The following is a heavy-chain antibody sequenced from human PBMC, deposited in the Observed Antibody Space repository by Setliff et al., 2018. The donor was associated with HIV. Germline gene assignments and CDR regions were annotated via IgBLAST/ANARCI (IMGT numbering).Heavy chain of an antibody. V-gene: IGHV3-73*01. D-gene: IGHD3-3*01. CDR1: GLTFSGSA. J-gene: IGHJ6*02. Sequence: GGSLRLSCAASGLTFSGSAMHWVRQASGKGLEWVGRIRSKINSYATAYAASVKGRFTISRDDSKNTAYLQMNSLRAEDTAVYYCARVQYYRFWSGYFDIYGMDVWGQGTTVTVSS. CDR2: IRSKINSYAT. CDR3: ARVQYYRFWSGYFDIYGMDV.